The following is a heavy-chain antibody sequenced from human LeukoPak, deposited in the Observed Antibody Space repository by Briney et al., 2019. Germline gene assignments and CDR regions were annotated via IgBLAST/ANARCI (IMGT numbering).Heavy chain of an antibody. J-gene: IGHJ3*02. CDR3: AFGYYDFWSGYLDAFDI. V-gene: IGHV3-74*01. Sequence: PGGSLRLSCAASGFTFSSYWMRWVRHAAGKGLVWVSRINSDGSSTSYADSVKGRFTISRDNAKNTLYLQMNSLRAEDTAVYYCAFGYYDFWSGYLDAFDIWGQGTMVTVSS. CDR2: INSDGSST. CDR1: GFTFSSYW. D-gene: IGHD3-3*01.